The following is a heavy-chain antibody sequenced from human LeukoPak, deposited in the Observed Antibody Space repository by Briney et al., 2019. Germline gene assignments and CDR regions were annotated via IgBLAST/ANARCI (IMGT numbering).Heavy chain of an antibody. J-gene: IGHJ4*02. CDR2: TASDGSST. V-gene: IGHV3-74*01. Sequence: PGGSLRLSCAASGFTFSSYWMNWVRQAPGKGLVWASRTASDGSSTTYADSVKGRFSISRDNAKNTLYLQMNSLRVEDTAVYYCARGRPHGNDYWGQGTLVTVSS. D-gene: IGHD4-23*01. CDR3: ARGRPHGNDY. CDR1: GFTFSSYW.